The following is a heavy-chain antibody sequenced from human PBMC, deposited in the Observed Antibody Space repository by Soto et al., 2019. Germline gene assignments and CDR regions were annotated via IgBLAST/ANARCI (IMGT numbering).Heavy chain of an antibody. V-gene: IGHV3-23*01. CDR3: AKVGPSGGIYYDN. CDR1: GSTFSSYA. D-gene: IGHD1-26*01. CDR2: ISGSGTIT. Sequence: GGSLRLSCAASGSTFSSYAMSWVRQAPGKGLERVSGISGSGTITYYADSVKGRFTISRDNSKNTLYMQMNSLRAEDTAVYYCAKVGPSGGIYYDNWGQGTQVTVSS. J-gene: IGHJ4*02.